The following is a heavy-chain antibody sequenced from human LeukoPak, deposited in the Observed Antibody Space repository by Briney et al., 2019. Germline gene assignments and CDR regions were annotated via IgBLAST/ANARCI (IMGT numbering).Heavy chain of an antibody. CDR3: ARDLYSSSSVPYYYYGMDV. CDR1: GFTFSSYS. V-gene: IGHV3-21*01. CDR2: ISSSSSYI. Sequence: GGSLRLSCAASGFTFSSYSMNWVRQAPGKGLEWVSSISSSSSYIYYADSVKGRFTISRDNAENSLYLQMNSLRAEDTAVYYCARDLYSSSSVPYYYYGMDVWGQGTTVTVSS. J-gene: IGHJ6*02. D-gene: IGHD6-6*01.